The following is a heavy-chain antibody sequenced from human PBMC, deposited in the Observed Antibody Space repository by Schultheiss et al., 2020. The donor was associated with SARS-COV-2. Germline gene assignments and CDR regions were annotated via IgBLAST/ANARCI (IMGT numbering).Heavy chain of an antibody. D-gene: IGHD6-13*01. CDR2: MNPNSGNT. CDR1: GYTFTSYD. V-gene: IGHV1-8*01. CDR3: ARESIAAAGSDY. J-gene: IGHJ4*02. Sequence: GESLKISCKASGYTFTSYDINWVRQATGQGLEWMGWMNPNSGNTGYAQKFQGRVTMTRNTSISTAYMELSRLRSDDTAVYYCARESIAAAGSDYWGQGTLVTVSS.